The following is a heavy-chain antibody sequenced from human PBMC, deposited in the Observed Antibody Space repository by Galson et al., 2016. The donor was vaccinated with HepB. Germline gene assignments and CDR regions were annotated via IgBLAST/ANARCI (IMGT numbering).Heavy chain of an antibody. CDR1: GFTFSPYA. J-gene: IGHJ4*02. CDR2: ISSGAYKT. Sequence: SLRLSCAASGFTFSPYAMSWVRQAPGRGLEWVSIISSGAYKTYYVDSVKGRFTISRDDSKDSLYLQMNSLRPDDTAVYYCVRTVSVGARPGRHHDHWGQGTVVTVSS. D-gene: IGHD1-26*01. CDR3: VRTVSVGARPGRHHDH. V-gene: IGHV3-23*01.